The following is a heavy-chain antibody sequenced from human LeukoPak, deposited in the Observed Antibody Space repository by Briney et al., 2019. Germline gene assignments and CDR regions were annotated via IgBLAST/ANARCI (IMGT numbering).Heavy chain of an antibody. Sequence: SETLSLTCTVSGGSISSYYWSWIRQPPGKGLEWIGYIYYSGSTNYNPSLKSRLTISVDTSKNQFSLKLSSVTAADTAVYYCARQEVTAHFDYWGQGTLVTVSS. CDR1: GGSISSYY. D-gene: IGHD2-21*02. J-gene: IGHJ4*02. V-gene: IGHV4-59*08. CDR2: IYYSGST. CDR3: ARQEVTAHFDY.